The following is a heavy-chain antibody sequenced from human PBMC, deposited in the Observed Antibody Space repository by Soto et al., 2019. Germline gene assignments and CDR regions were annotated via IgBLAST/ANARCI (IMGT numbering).Heavy chain of an antibody. Sequence: GGSLRLSCAASGFTFSNYAMSWVRQAPGKGLEWVSGLSDGGGSTFYADSVKGRFTISRDNAKNTLYLQMNSLRAEDTAVYYCAGYPARGIVPLDAFDIWGQGTMVTVSS. CDR3: AGYPARGIVPLDAFDI. J-gene: IGHJ3*02. CDR1: GFTFSNYA. V-gene: IGHV3-23*01. D-gene: IGHD2-2*01. CDR2: LSDGGGST.